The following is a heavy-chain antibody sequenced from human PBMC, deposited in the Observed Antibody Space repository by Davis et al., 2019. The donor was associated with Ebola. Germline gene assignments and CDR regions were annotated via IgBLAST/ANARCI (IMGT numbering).Heavy chain of an antibody. Sequence: ASVKVSCKASGYTFNSHGISWVRQAPGQGLEWMGWISAYNGNTNYAQKLQGRVTMTTDTSTSTAYMELRSLRSDDTAVYYCARDEYYYGSGSYYNGNWFDPWGQGTLVTVSS. CDR1: GYTFNSHG. CDR2: ISAYNGNT. V-gene: IGHV1-18*01. D-gene: IGHD3-10*01. J-gene: IGHJ5*02. CDR3: ARDEYYYGSGSYYNGNWFDP.